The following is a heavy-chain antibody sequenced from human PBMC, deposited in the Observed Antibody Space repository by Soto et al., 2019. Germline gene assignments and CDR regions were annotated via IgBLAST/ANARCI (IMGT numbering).Heavy chain of an antibody. CDR1: GYTFTSYG. V-gene: IGHV1-18*01. CDR2: ISAYNGNT. D-gene: IGHD3-3*01. J-gene: IGHJ4*02. Sequence: GASVKVSCKASGYTFTSYGISWVRQAPGQGLEWMGWISAYNGNTNYAQKLQGRVTMTTDTSTSTAYMELRSLRSDDTAVYYCARDSETGYDFWSAKKHFDYWGQGTLVTVSS. CDR3: ARDSETGYDFWSAKKHFDY.